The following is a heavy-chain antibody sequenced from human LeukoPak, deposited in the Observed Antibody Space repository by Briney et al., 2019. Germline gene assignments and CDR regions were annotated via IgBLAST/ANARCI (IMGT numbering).Heavy chain of an antibody. CDR1: GFTFSSYS. D-gene: IGHD3-3*01. V-gene: IGHV3-21*01. Sequence: GGSLRLSCAASGFTFSSYSMNWVRQAPGKGLEWVSSISSSSSYIYYADSVKGRFTISRDNAKNSLYLQMNSLRAEDTAVYYCARGFYDFWSGYDYWGQGTLVTVSS. J-gene: IGHJ4*02. CDR2: ISSSSSYI. CDR3: ARGFYDFWSGYDY.